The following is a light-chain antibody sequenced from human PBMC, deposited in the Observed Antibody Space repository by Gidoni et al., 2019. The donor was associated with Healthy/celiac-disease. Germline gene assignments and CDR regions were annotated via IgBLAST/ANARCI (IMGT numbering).Light chain of an antibody. Sequence: SYELTQPPSVSGALGQTARITCGGNNIGSKNVHWYQQKPGQAPVLVIYRDSNRPSGIPERFSGSNSGNTATLTISRAQAGDEADYYCQVWDSSTVVFGGGTKLTVL. V-gene: IGLV3-9*01. J-gene: IGLJ2*01. CDR2: RDS. CDR1: NIGSKN. CDR3: QVWDSSTVV.